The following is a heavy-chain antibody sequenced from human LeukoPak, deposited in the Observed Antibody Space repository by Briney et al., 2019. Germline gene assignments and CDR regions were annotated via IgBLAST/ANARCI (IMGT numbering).Heavy chain of an antibody. D-gene: IGHD6-19*01. CDR1: GGSISSYY. V-gene: IGHV4-59*01. J-gene: IGHJ3*02. CDR2: IYYSGST. CDR3: ARDLEDSSGWPDAFDI. Sequence: SETLSLTCTVSGGSISSYYWSWIRQPPGKGLEWIGYIYYSGSTNYNPSLKSRVTISVDTSKNQFSLKLSSVTAADTAVYYCARDLEDSSGWPDAFDIWGQGTMVTVSS.